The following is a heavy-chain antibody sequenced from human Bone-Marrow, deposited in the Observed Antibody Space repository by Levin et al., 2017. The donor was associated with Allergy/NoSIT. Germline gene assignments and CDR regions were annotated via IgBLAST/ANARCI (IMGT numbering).Heavy chain of an antibody. J-gene: IGHJ4*02. Sequence: GESLKISCATSGFTFSDYYMTWIRQAPGKGLEWVSKISSSGATIFYADSVKGRFTISRDDAEKSVFLQMNSLTVDDTAVYFCARDCGGSCYSGFDHWGQGALVTVSA. CDR3: ARDCGGSCYSGFDH. CDR1: GFTFSDYY. CDR2: ISSSGATI. V-gene: IGHV3-11*01. D-gene: IGHD2-15*01.